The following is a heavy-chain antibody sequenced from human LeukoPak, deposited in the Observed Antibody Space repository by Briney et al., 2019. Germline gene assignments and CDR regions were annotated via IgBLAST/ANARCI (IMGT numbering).Heavy chain of an antibody. CDR2: ISSSSSYI. D-gene: IGHD2-15*01. Sequence: PGGSLRLSCAASGFTFSSYSMNWVRQAPGKGLEWVSSISSSSSYIYYADSVKGRFTISRDNAKNSLYLQMNSLRAEDTAVYYCARWPRVGYCSGGSCYLDYWGQGTLVTVSS. J-gene: IGHJ4*02. V-gene: IGHV3-21*01. CDR3: ARWPRVGYCSGGSCYLDY. CDR1: GFTFSSYS.